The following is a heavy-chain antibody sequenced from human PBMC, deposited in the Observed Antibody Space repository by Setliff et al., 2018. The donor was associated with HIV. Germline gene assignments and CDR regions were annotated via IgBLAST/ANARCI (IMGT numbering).Heavy chain of an antibody. D-gene: IGHD6-6*01. V-gene: IGHV1-8*02. CDR1: GYTFTSYD. Sequence: ASVKVSCKASGYTFTSYDINWVRQATGQGLEWMGWMNPNSGNTGDAQKFQGRVTMTRNTAISTAYMELSSLRSEDTAVYYCARDPSKAARPWGYSDYWGQGTLVTVSS. CDR3: ARDPSKAARPWGYSDY. CDR2: MNPNSGNT. J-gene: IGHJ4*02.